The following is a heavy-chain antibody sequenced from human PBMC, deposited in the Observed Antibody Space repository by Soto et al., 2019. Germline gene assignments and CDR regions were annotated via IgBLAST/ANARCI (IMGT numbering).Heavy chain of an antibody. V-gene: IGHV3-13*05. D-gene: IGHD1-26*01. Sequence: EVQLVESGGGSVQPGESLRLSCAASGFSFRDYDMHLVRHRTGKGLELVSGLGAADDPYYIDSVKGRFSVSRDNAQNSLSLQMNTRLVDNTAVYFCARAYLGRLPRRADYYYAMDVWGRGTTVTVSS. CDR1: GFSFRDYD. CDR3: ARAYLGRLPRRADYYYAMDV. J-gene: IGHJ6*02. CDR2: LGAADDP.